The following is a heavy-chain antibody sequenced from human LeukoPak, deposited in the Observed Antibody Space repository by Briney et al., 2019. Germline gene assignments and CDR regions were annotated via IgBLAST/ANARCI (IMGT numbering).Heavy chain of an antibody. V-gene: IGHV5-51*01. D-gene: IGHD2-21*02. CDR2: IYPGDSDT. J-gene: IGHJ4*02. CDR1: GYSFSSYW. CDR3: ARHFLDVNCGGDCVYFDY. Sequence: GESLKISCKGSGYSFSSYWIAWVRQMPGKGLEWMGIIYPGDSDTRYSPSFQGQVTISADKSISTAYLQWSSLKASDTAMYYCARHFLDVNCGGDCVYFDYWGQGTLVTVSS.